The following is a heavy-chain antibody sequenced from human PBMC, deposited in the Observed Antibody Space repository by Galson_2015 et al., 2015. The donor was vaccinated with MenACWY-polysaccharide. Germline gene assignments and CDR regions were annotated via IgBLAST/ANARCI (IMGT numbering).Heavy chain of an antibody. J-gene: IGHJ3*02. Sequence: SLRLSCAASGFTFNSYWMHWVRQAPGEGLVWVSRISTDGSSTSYADSVKGRFTISRDNAKNTLYLQMNSLRADDTAVYYCARDDHGRVVETTISRKNDAFEIWGQGTMVTVSS. CDR1: GFTFNSYW. CDR3: ARDDHGRVVETTISRKNDAFEI. CDR2: ISTDGSST. V-gene: IGHV3-74*01. D-gene: IGHD5-18*01.